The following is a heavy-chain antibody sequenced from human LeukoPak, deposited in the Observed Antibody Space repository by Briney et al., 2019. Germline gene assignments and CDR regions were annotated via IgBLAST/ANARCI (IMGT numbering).Heavy chain of an antibody. CDR3: ARDQVIAAAGTFDY. D-gene: IGHD6-13*01. Sequence: PSETLSLTCTVSGYSISSGYYWGWIRQPPGKGLEWIGSIYHSGSTYYNPSLKSRVTISVDTSKNQFSLKLSSVTAADTAVYYCARDQVIAAAGTFDYWGQGTLVTVSS. J-gene: IGHJ4*02. V-gene: IGHV4-38-2*02. CDR1: GYSISSGYY. CDR2: IYHSGST.